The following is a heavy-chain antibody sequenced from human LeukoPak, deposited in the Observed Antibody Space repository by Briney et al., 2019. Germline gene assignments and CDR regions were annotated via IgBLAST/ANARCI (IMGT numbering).Heavy chain of an antibody. J-gene: IGHJ3*02. CDR1: GFTFSSYW. V-gene: IGHV3-7*01. Sequence: GGSLRLSCAASGFTFSSYWMSWVRQAPGKGLEWVANIKQDGSEKYYVDSVKGRSTISRDNAKNSLYLQMNSLRAEDTAVYYCARVGYSSGWYRGDAFDIWGQGTMVTVSS. CDR3: ARVGYSSGWYRGDAFDI. D-gene: IGHD6-19*01. CDR2: IKQDGSEK.